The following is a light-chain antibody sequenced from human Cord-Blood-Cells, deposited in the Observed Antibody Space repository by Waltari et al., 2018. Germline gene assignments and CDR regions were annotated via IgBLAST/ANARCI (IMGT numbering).Light chain of an antibody. Sequence: QSALTQPASVSGSPGQSITISCTGTSSDVGGYNYVSWYQQHPGKAPNPMIYDFSNRPSVVSNRLSGSKSGNTASLTISALQAEDEADYYCSSYTSSSTGVFGGGTKLTVL. CDR1: SSDVGGYNY. CDR2: DFS. J-gene: IGLJ2*01. V-gene: IGLV2-14*01. CDR3: SSYTSSSTGV.